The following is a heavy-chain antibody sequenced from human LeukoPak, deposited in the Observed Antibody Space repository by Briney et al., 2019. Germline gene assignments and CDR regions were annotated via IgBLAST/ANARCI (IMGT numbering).Heavy chain of an antibody. J-gene: IGHJ6*03. CDR2: IYTSGST. Sequence: SETLSLTCTVSGGSISSYYWSWIRQPAGKGLEWIGRIYTSGSTNYNASLKSRVTMSVDTSKNQFSLKLSSVTAADTAVYYCARTLRYCSSTSCYYYYYMDVWGKGTTVTVSS. CDR3: ARTLRYCSSTSCYYYYYMDV. V-gene: IGHV4-4*07. CDR1: GGSISSYY. D-gene: IGHD2-2*01.